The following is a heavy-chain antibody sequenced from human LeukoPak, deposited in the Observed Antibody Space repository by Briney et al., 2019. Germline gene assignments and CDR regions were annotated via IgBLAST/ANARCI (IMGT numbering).Heavy chain of an antibody. V-gene: IGHV3-33*01. CDR3: AREEWALQKGAFDI. J-gene: IGHJ3*02. CDR1: GFSFSSYG. CDR2: IWYDGRNI. D-gene: IGHD1-26*01. Sequence: PGTSLRLSCAASGFSFSSYGMHWVRQAPGKGLEWVAIIWYDGRNIDYAESVKGRFTISRDNSKNTLYLQVNSLRAEDTAVYYCAREEWALQKGAFDIWGQGTVVTVSS.